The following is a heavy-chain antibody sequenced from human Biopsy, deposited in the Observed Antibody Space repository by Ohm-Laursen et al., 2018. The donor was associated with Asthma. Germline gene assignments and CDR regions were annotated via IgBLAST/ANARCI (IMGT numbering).Heavy chain of an antibody. V-gene: IGHV3-9*01. Sequence: SLRHSCSPSGFSFDDCALHWVRQAPCKGLEWVSSISWNSGNINYAVSVMGRLTISRDNAKNSLYLQMQSLRPEDTAFSYCAKSADYYDSTDYLDFWGRGTLVTVSS. D-gene: IGHD3-22*01. CDR1: GFSFDDCA. CDR3: AKSADYYDSTDYLDF. CDR2: ISWNSGNI. J-gene: IGHJ4*01.